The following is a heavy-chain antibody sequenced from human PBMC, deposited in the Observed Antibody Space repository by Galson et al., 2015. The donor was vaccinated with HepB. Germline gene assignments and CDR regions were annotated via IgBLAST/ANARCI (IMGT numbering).Heavy chain of an antibody. D-gene: IGHD3-3*01. V-gene: IGHV3-21*06. J-gene: IGHJ4*02. CDR2: ISSSSSHI. CDR3: ARDHSPNYNFWSGYYGAFDH. Sequence: SLRLSCAASGFTFSNYRMNWVRQAPGRGLEWVSYISSSSSHIYYADSVKGRFTISRDNANNLLYLQMYSLRVDDTAVYHCARDHSPNYNFWSGYYGAFDHWGQGILVTVSS. CDR1: GFTFSNYR.